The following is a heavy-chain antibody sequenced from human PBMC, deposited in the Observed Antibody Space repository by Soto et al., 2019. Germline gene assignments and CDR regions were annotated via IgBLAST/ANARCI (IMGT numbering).Heavy chain of an antibody. CDR2: IYHSGST. V-gene: IGHV4-30-2*01. J-gene: IGHJ4*02. CDR3: ARMHGQYYFDY. Sequence: SETLSLTCAVSGGSISSGGYSWSWLRQPPGKGLECIGDIYHSGSTNYNPSLKSRVTISVDKSKNQFSLKLSSVTAADTAVYYCARMHGQYYFDYWGQGTLVTVSS. CDR1: GGSISSGGYS.